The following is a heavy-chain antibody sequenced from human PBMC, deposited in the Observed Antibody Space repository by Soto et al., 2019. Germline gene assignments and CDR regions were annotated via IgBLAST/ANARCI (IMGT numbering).Heavy chain of an antibody. V-gene: IGHV1-2*04. CDR3: ARDGGICSGGSCYGWFDP. Sequence: ASVKVSCKASGYTFTGYYMHWVRQAPGQGLEWMGRINPNSGGTNYAQKFQGWVTMTRDTSISTAYMELSRLRSDDTALYYCARDGGICSGGSCYGWFDPWGQGTLVTVSS. J-gene: IGHJ5*02. CDR2: INPNSGGT. D-gene: IGHD2-15*01. CDR1: GYTFTGYY.